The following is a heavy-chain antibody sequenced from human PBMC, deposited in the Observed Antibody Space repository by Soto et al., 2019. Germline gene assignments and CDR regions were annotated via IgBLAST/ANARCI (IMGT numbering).Heavy chain of an antibody. J-gene: IGHJ5*01. CDR1: GGSVSSGRYY. CDR2: MYYSGLT. D-gene: IGHD2-15*01. CDR3: VRTPTSPRRFDS. V-gene: IGHV4-61*01. Sequence: SETLSLTYTVSGGSVSSGRYYWSWIRQPPGKGLEWIGYMYYSGLTNYSPSLKSRVAISIDTSKNQFSLILSSVTAADTAVYYCVRTPTSPRRFDSWGQGTLVTVSS.